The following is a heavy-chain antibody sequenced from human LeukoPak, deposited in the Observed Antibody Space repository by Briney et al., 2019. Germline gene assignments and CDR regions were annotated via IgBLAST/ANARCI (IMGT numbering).Heavy chain of an antibody. CDR2: IYYSGST. Sequence: SETLSLTCTVSGGSINSNNYYWGWIRQPPGKGLEWIGSIYYSGSTYYNPSLKSRVTISLDTSKNQFSLKLSSVTAADTAVYYCASYPYNSGWHFDSWGQGTLVTVSS. CDR3: ASYPYNSGWHFDS. J-gene: IGHJ5*01. D-gene: IGHD6-19*01. V-gene: IGHV4-39*07. CDR1: GGSINSNNYY.